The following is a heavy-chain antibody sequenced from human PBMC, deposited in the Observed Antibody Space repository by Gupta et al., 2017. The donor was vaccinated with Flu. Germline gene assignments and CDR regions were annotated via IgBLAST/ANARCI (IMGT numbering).Heavy chain of an antibody. CDR3: ARGPAGGPSGFFDS. CDR2: LYSTGGT. V-gene: IGHV4-59*01. Sequence: QVQLQESGPGLVKPSETLSLTCIVPGRSITRFYWSWMRRPPGKGLEWIIQLYSTGGTDPNPSFKSVVTMSVDTSKNQFSLNLSSVTAADTAVYYWARGPAGGPSGFFDSLGQGTLVIVSS. J-gene: IGHJ4*02. D-gene: IGHD2-15*01. CDR1: GRSITRFY.